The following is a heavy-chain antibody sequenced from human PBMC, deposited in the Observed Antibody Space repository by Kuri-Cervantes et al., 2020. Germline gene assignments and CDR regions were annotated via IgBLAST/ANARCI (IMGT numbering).Heavy chain of an antibody. CDR1: GYTFTSYC. J-gene: IGHJ4*02. CDR2: IIPIFGTA. CDR3: ARLGYCSGGSCRHY. Sequence: SVKVSCKASGYTFTSYCMHWVRQAPGQGLEWMGGIIPIFGTANYAQKFQGRVTITTDESTSTAYMELSSLRSEDTAVYYCARLGYCSGGSCRHYWGQGTLVTVSS. V-gene: IGHV1-69*05. D-gene: IGHD2-15*01.